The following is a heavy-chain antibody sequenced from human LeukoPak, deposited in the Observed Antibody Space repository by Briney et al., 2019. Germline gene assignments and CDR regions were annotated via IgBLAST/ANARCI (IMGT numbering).Heavy chain of an antibody. CDR3: ARDLMDYGDYLKGYYYYYGMDV. J-gene: IGHJ6*02. V-gene: IGHV3-30*19. CDR1: GFTFSSYG. CDR2: IWYDGSNK. Sequence: GGSLRLSCAASGFTFSSYGMHWVRQAPGKGLEWVAVIWYDGSNKYYADSVKGRFTISRDNSKNTLYLQMNSLRAEDTAVYYCARDLMDYGDYLKGYYYYYGMDVWGQGTTVTVSS. D-gene: IGHD4-17*01.